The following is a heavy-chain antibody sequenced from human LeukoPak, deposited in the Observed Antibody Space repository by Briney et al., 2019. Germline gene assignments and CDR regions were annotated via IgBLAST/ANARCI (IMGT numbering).Heavy chain of an antibody. CDR3: ARDPLRSYYDSSGYPDY. V-gene: IGHV4-61*02. D-gene: IGHD3-22*01. J-gene: IGHJ4*02. CDR2: IYTSGST. Sequence: SETLSLTCTVSGGSISSGSYYWSWIRQPAGKGLEWSGRIYTSGSTNYNPSLKSRVTISVYTSKNQFSLKLSSVTAADTAVYYCARDPLRSYYDSSGYPDYWGQGTLVTVSS. CDR1: GGSISSGSYY.